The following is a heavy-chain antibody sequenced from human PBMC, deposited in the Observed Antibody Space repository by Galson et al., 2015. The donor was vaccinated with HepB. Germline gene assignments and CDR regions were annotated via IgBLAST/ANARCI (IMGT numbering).Heavy chain of an antibody. CDR3: ERDPGGGYSYGLPDY. V-gene: IGHV3-30*04. J-gene: IGHJ4*02. Sequence: SLRLSCAASGFIFSRYAFHWVRQAPGKGLEWVAVISYDGSNKYYAGSVKGRFTISRDNSRNTLYLEMNSLRSEDTAVYYCERDPGGGYSYGLPDYWGQGILVPVSS. D-gene: IGHD5-18*01. CDR2: ISYDGSNK. CDR1: GFIFSRYA.